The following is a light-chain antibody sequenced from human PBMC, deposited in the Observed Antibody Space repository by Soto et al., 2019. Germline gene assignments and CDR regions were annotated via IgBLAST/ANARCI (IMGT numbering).Light chain of an antibody. V-gene: IGLV1-51*01. J-gene: IGLJ3*02. Sequence: QSVLTQPPSVSAAPGQKVTISCSGTSSNIGYNHVSWYQHLPGTAPKLLIYDSNNRPSGIPDRSSGSKSGTSATLGITGLQTGDEADYYCGTWDSRLSAVVFGGWTKVTVL. CDR2: DSN. CDR1: SSNIGYNH. CDR3: GTWDSRLSAVV.